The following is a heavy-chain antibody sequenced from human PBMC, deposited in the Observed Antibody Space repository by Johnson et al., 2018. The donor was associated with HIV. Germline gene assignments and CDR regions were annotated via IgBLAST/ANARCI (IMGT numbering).Heavy chain of an antibody. Sequence: QVQLVESGGGVVQPGRSLRLSCAASGFTFSNYPIHWVRQAPGKGLEWVAVISFDGSNQYYADSVKGRFTISRDNAKNTMYLQMNSLRTDDTALYYCAKDGHSYESGRQHYPFHEFDVWGQGTMVAVAS. CDR3: AKDGHSYESGRQHYPFHEFDV. CDR1: GFTFSNYP. J-gene: IGHJ3*01. V-gene: IGHV3-30-3*01. CDR2: ISFDGSNQ. D-gene: IGHD3-10*01.